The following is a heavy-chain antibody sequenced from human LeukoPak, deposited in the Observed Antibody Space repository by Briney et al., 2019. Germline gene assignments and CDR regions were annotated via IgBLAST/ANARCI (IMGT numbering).Heavy chain of an antibody. V-gene: IGHV4-59*08. CDR2: IYYSGST. Sequence: SETLSLTCTVSGDSISSYYWTWIRQPPGKGLEWIGYIYYSGSTNYNPSLKSRVTISVDTSKNQFSLKLSSVTAADTAVYYCARAGYSRHAFDIWGQGTMVTVSS. CDR1: GDSISSYY. CDR3: ARAGYSRHAFDI. J-gene: IGHJ3*02. D-gene: IGHD6-13*01.